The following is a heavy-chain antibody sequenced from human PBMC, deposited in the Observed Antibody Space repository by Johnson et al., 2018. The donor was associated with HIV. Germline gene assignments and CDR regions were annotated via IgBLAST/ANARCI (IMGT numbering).Heavy chain of an antibody. Sequence: VQLVESGGGFVQPGGSLRLSCAASGFTLSDYYMDWVRQAPGKGLEWVGRTRNKANSYITEYAASVKGRFSISRDDSKNSLYLQMNSLKTEDTAVYYCAIIWNHTFDIWGQGTMVTVSS. CDR3: AIIWNHTFDI. CDR1: GFTLSDYY. J-gene: IGHJ3*02. CDR2: TRNKANSYIT. V-gene: IGHV3-72*01. D-gene: IGHD1-14*01.